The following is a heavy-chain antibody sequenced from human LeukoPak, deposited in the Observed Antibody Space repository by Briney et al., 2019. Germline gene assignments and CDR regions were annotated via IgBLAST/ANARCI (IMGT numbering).Heavy chain of an antibody. J-gene: IGHJ4*02. Sequence: SETLSLTCIVSGGSISSSSYYRGWIRQPPGKGLEWIGSIYYSGSTYYNPSLKSRVTISVDTSKNQFSLKLSSVTAADTAVYYCARHRIVGATLTYYFDYWGQGTLVTVSS. CDR2: IYYSGST. D-gene: IGHD1-26*01. CDR3: ARHRIVGATLTYYFDY. V-gene: IGHV4-39*01. CDR1: GGSISSSSYY.